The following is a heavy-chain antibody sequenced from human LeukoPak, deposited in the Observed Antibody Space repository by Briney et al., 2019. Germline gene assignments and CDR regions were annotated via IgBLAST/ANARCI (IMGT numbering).Heavy chain of an antibody. CDR3: ARDRYCSSTSCFGNYYYMDV. V-gene: IGHV4-59*01. D-gene: IGHD2-2*01. Sequence: SETLSLTCTVSGGSISSYYWSWIRQPPGKGLEWIGYIYYSGSTNYNPSLKSRVTISVDTSKNQFSLRLSSVTAADTAVYYCARDRYCSSTSCFGNYYYMDVWGKGTTVTVSS. CDR1: GGSISSYY. CDR2: IYYSGST. J-gene: IGHJ6*03.